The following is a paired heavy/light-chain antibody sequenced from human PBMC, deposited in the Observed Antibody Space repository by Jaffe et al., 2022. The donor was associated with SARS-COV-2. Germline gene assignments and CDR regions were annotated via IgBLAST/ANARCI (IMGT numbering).Light chain of an antibody. J-gene: IGKJ4*01. Sequence: EIVLTQSPATLSLSPGERATLSCRASQDVVRYLAWYQQKPGQSPRLLIFNGSNRATGTPGRFSGSGSGTEFTLIINTLEPEDFAVYYCQQRSSWPLTFGGGTKVEIK. CDR3: QQRSSWPLT. V-gene: IGKV3-11*01. CDR1: QDVVRY. CDR2: NGS.
Heavy chain of an antibody. CDR1: GGSISSGTYY. D-gene: IGHD2-21*01. Sequence: QVQLQESGPGLVKPSQTLSLTCTVSGGSISSGTYYWSWIRQPAGKGLEWIGRITKRGDSIYNSSLKSRVTISVDTSKNQFSLKLTSVTAADTAIYYCARDDGPLAARPGAYSYYGLDVWGPGTTVTVSS. CDR3: ARDDGPLAARPGAYSYYGLDV. J-gene: IGHJ6*02. CDR2: ITKRGDS. V-gene: IGHV4-61*02.